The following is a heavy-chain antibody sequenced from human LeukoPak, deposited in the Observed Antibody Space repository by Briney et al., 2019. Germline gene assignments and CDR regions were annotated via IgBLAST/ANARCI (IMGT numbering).Heavy chain of an antibody. Sequence: GGSLRLSCAASGFTFSSYAMSWVRQAPGKGLEWVGRIKSKTDGGTTDYAAPVKGRFTISRDDSKNTLYLQMNSLKTEDTAVYYCTTDLYVVVVAATRRDYWGQGTLVTVSS. D-gene: IGHD2-15*01. CDR3: TTDLYVVVVAATRRDY. J-gene: IGHJ4*02. CDR1: GFTFSSYA. CDR2: IKSKTDGGTT. V-gene: IGHV3-15*01.